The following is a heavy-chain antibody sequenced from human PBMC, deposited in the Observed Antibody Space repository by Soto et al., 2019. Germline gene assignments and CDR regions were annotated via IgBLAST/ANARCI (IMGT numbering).Heavy chain of an antibody. CDR2: MNPKTANT. V-gene: IGHV1-8*01. CDR3: ARATGYCSGGNCYYYGLDV. D-gene: IGHD2-15*01. CDR1: GYTFTFFD. J-gene: IGHJ6*02. Sequence: QLQLVQSGAEVKKPGASVKVSCKASGYTFTFFDINWVRQAPGQGLEWMGWMNPKTANTGYAQKFQGRVTMTRDTSITPAYLEITSLRSEDTAVYYCARATGYCSGGNCYYYGLDVWGQGTTVTVSS.